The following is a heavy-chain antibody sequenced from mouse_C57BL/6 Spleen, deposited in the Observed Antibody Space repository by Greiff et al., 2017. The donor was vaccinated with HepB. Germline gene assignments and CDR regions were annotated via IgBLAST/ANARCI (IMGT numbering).Heavy chain of an antibody. D-gene: IGHD1-1*01. CDR2: IWRGGST. J-gene: IGHJ1*03. V-gene: IGHV2-5*01. CDR1: GFSLTSYG. Sequence: VQLVESGPGLVQPSQSLSITCTVSGFSLTSYGVHWVRQSPGKGLEWLGVIWRGGSTDYNAAFMSRLSITKDNSKSQVFFKMNSLQADDTAIYYCAKKRDYYGSSYDWYFDVWGTGTTVTVSS. CDR3: AKKRDYYGSSYDWYFDV.